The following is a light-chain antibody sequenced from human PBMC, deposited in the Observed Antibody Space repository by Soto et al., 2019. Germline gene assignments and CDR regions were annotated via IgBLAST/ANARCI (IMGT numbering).Light chain of an antibody. CDR3: QQSYTTPRIT. J-gene: IGKJ5*01. CDR2: AAS. CDR1: QSISSY. Sequence: DIQMTQSPSSLSASVGDRVTITCRASQSISSYLNWYQQKPGKAPKLLIYAASSLQSGVPSRFSGSGSGTEFTLTIDSLQPEDFATYYCQQSYTTPRITFGQGTRL. V-gene: IGKV1-39*01.